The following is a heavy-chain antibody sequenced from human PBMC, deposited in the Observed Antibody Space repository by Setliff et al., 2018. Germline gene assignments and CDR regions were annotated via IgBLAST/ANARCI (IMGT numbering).Heavy chain of an antibody. CDR3: ARHDARGYYYYMDV. D-gene: IGHD3-10*01. Sequence: PSETLSLTCAVYGGSFSGYYWSWIRQPPGKGLEWIGEINHSGSTNYNPSLKGRATLSIDASKKRFSLKLTSVTAADTAIYYCARHDARGYYYYMDVWGEGTTVTVSS. CDR2: INHSGST. V-gene: IGHV4-34*01. J-gene: IGHJ6*03. CDR1: GGSFSGYY.